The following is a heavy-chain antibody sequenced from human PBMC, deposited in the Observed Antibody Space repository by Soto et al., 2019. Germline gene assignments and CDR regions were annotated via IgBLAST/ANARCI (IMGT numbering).Heavy chain of an antibody. CDR1: GFTFSDYY. J-gene: IGHJ6*03. V-gene: IGHV3-11*01. Sequence: QVQLVESGGGLVKPGGSLRLSCAASGFTFSDYYMSWIRQAPGKGLEWVSYISSSGSTIYYAASVKGRFTISRDNAKNSLYLQMNSLRDEDTAVYYCARGITIFGVVTDYYYYYMDVWGKGTTVTVSS. CDR3: ARGITIFGVVTDYYYYYMDV. D-gene: IGHD3-3*01. CDR2: ISSSGSTI.